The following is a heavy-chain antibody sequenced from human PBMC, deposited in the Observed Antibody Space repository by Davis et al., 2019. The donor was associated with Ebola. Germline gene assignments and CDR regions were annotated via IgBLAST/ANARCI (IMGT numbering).Heavy chain of an antibody. CDR3: ARKTGGPHPFDY. J-gene: IGHJ4*02. CDR2: IGSDGINT. V-gene: IGHV3-23*01. CDR1: GFSFSTYA. Sequence: GESLKISCAASGFSFSTYAMSWVRQAPGRGLEWVSGIGSDGINTDYADSVKGRFTISRDNSKNTMYVQMNSLRVEDTALYYCARKTGGPHPFDYWGQGTQVTVSS. D-gene: IGHD3-16*01.